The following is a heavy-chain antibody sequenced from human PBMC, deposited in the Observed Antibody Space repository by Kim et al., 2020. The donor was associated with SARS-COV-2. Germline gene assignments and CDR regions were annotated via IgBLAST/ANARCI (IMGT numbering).Heavy chain of an antibody. CDR1: GFTFSSYG. CDR2: IWYDGSNK. D-gene: IGHD6-19*01. CDR3: ARGGLALTAFDI. Sequence: GGSLRLSCAASGFTFSSYGMHWVRQAPGKGLEWVAVIWYDGSNKYYADSVKGRFTISRDNSKNTLYLQMNSLRAEDTAVYYCARGGLALTAFDIWGQGTMVTVSS. V-gene: IGHV3-33*01. J-gene: IGHJ3*02.